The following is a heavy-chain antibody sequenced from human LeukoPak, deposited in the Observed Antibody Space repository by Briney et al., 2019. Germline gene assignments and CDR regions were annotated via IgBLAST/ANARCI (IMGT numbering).Heavy chain of an antibody. CDR1: LYTLPQLL. J-gene: IGHJ3*02. V-gene: IGHV1-24*01. CDR3: ATHLKTPFDAFDI. Sequence: ASVTVSRQLSLYTLPQLLMHELRQPAAKGREGGGGFDPEDGETIYAQKFQGRVTMTEDTSTDTAYMELSSLRSEDTAVYYCATHLKTPFDAFDIWGQGTMVTVSS. CDR2: FDPEDGET.